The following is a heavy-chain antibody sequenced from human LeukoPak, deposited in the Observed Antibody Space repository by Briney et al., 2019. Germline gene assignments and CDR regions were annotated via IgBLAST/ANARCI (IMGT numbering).Heavy chain of an antibody. CDR2: IYSGGST. V-gene: IGHV3-66*01. CDR1: GFTVSSNY. Sequence: GGSLRLSCAASGFTVSSNYMSWVRQAPGKGLEGVSVIYSGGSTYYADCVKGRFTISRDNSKNTLYLQMNSLRAQDTAVYYCAREAGHRDLDYGDYGLEYRGQRTLVTASS. J-gene: IGHJ4*02. D-gene: IGHD4-17*01. CDR3: AREAGHRDLDYGDYGLEY.